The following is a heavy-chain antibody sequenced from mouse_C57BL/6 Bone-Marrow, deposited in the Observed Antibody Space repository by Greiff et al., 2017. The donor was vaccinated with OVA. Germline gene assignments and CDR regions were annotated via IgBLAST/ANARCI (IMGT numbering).Heavy chain of an antibody. Sequence: DVMLVESGGGLVKPGGSLKLSCAASGFTFSSYAMSWVRQTPEKRLEWVATISDGGSYTYYPDNVKGRFTISRDNAKNNLYLQMSHLKSEDTAMYYCASQGLEKPRYWYFDVWGTGTTVTVSS. CDR2: ISDGGSYT. D-gene: IGHD3-1*01. CDR1: GFTFSSYA. CDR3: ASQGLEKPRYWYFDV. J-gene: IGHJ1*03. V-gene: IGHV5-4*03.